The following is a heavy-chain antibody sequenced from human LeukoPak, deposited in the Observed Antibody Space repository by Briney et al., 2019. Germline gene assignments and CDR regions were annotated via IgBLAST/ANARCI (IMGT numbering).Heavy chain of an antibody. J-gene: IGHJ5*02. Sequence: PSETLSLTCTVSGGSISSYYWSWIRQPQGKGLEWIGYIYYSGSTNYNPSLKSRVTISIDTSKNQFSLKVSSVTAADTAVYYCARAHSSGWPHMFDPWGQGTLVTVSS. V-gene: IGHV4-59*01. D-gene: IGHD6-19*01. CDR3: ARAHSSGWPHMFDP. CDR1: GGSISSYY. CDR2: IYYSGST.